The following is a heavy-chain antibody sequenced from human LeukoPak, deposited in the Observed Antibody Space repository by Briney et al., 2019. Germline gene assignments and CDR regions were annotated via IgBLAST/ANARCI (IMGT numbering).Heavy chain of an antibody. D-gene: IGHD3-9*01. CDR3: ARLTRYAGDP. CDR1: GFTFSNAW. CDR2: ISSSSSTI. V-gene: IGHV3-48*04. Sequence: PGGSLRLSCAASGFTFSNAWMSWVRQAPGKGLEWVSYISSSSSTIYYADSVKGRFTVSRDNAKNSLYLQMNSLRAEDTAVYYCARLTRYAGDPWGQGTLVIVSS. J-gene: IGHJ5*02.